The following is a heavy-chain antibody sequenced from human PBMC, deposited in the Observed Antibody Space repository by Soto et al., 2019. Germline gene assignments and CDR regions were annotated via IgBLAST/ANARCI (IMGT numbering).Heavy chain of an antibody. CDR3: ATRDSYYGMDF. CDR1: GGAFSGYH. Sequence: QVQLQQWGAGLLKPSETLSLTCGVSGGAFSGYHWSWIRQAPGKGLEWIGEISQSGSTNYSPSLKSRVTMSVDTSKKQFSLNLNSVTAADTALYYCATRDSYYGMDFWGQGTTVTVSS. J-gene: IGHJ6*02. V-gene: IGHV4-34*01. CDR2: ISQSGST.